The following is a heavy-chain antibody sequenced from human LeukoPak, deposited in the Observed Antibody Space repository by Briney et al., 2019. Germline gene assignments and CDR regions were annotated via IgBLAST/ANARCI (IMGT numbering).Heavy chain of an antibody. V-gene: IGHV4-39*07. J-gene: IGHJ4*02. Sequence: SETLSLTCTVSGGSISSGSYYWGWIRQPPGKGLEWIGSIYYSGSTYYNPSLKSRVTISVDTSKNQFSLKLSSVTAADTAVYYCARDGSSWSVGYFDYWGQGTLVTVSS. CDR3: ARDGSSWSVGYFDY. CDR2: IYYSGST. D-gene: IGHD6-13*01. CDR1: GGSISSGSYY.